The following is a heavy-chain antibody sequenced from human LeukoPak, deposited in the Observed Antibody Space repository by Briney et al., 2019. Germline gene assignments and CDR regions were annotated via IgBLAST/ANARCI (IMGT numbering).Heavy chain of an antibody. CDR2: MSFDVNNK. CDR1: GFTFSSYA. CDR3: ARGGTGDYGTAHN. Sequence: PGGSLRLSCATSGFTFSSYAFHWVRQAPGKGLEWVATMSFDVNNKYYADSVRGRFTISRDNSKNTLYLQMNSLRAEDTAVYSCARGGTGDYGTAHNWGQGTLVTVSS. D-gene: IGHD4-17*01. J-gene: IGHJ4*02. V-gene: IGHV3-30*04.